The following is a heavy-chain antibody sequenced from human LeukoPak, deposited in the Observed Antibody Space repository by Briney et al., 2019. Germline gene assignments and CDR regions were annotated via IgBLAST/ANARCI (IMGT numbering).Heavy chain of an antibody. D-gene: IGHD6-13*01. CDR3: AKGHSSSWYNFDY. Sequence: GGSLRLSCAASGFTFSNYAMSWVRQAPGKGLERVSAISGFGESTPYADSAQGRFTISRDNSRNTVFMQMTSPRADDTAVYYSAKGHSSSWYNFDYWGQGILVTVSS. CDR1: GFTFSNYA. V-gene: IGHV3-23*01. CDR2: ISGFGEST. J-gene: IGHJ4*02.